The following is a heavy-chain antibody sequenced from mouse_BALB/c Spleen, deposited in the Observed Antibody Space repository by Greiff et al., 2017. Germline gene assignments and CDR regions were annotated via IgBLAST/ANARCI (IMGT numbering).Heavy chain of an antibody. CDR3: ARAYYYGSPYYLDY. CDR1: GFNIKDTY. D-gene: IGHD1-2*01. V-gene: IGHV14-3*02. J-gene: IGHJ2*01. CDR2: IDPANGNT. Sequence: VQLQQSGAELVKPGASVKLSCTASGFNIKDTYMHWVKQRPEQGLEWIGRIDPANGNTKYDPKFQGKATITADTSSNTAYLQLSSLTSEDTAVYYCARAYYYGSPYYLDYWGQGTTLTVSS.